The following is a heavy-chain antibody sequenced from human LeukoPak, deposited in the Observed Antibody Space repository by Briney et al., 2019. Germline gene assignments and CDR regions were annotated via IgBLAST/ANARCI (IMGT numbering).Heavy chain of an antibody. J-gene: IGHJ4*02. D-gene: IGHD3-22*01. CDR3: AVQSSGYTYYFDY. CDR1: GGTFSSYA. Sequence: SVKVSCKASGGTFSSYAISWVRQAPGQGLEWMGGIIPIFGPANYAQKFQGRVTITADESTSTAYMELSSLRSEDTAVYYCAVQSSGYTYYFDYWGQGTLVTVSS. CDR2: IIPIFGPA. V-gene: IGHV1-69*13.